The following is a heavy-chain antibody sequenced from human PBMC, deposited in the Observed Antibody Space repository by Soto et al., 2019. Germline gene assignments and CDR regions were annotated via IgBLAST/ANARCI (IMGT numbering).Heavy chain of an antibody. V-gene: IGHV3-72*01. CDR2: IKNRANAYTT. J-gene: IGHJ4*02. Sequence: EVQLVESGGGLVQPGGSLRLSCAASGFTFSDPYMDWVRQAPGKGLEWVGRIKNRANAYTTQYAASVKGRFFISRDDSKNSVYLQMNSLRTEDTAVYYCTRAPSYYGSGSYHWGQGTLVTVSS. D-gene: IGHD3-10*01. CDR1: GFTFSDPY. CDR3: TRAPSYYGSGSYH.